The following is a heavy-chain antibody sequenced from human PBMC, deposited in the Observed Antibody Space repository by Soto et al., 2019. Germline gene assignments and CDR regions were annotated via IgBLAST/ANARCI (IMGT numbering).Heavy chain of an antibody. CDR2: IFSNDEK. Sequence: QVTLKESGPVLVKPTETLTLTCTVSGFSLSNARMGVSWIRQPPGKALEWLAHIFSNDEKSYSTSLKSRLTISKDTSKSQVVLTMTNMDPVDTATYYCARIVRSIAAAGTGWFDPWGQGTLVTVSS. D-gene: IGHD6-13*01. J-gene: IGHJ5*02. CDR1: GFSLSNARMG. CDR3: ARIVRSIAAAGTGWFDP. V-gene: IGHV2-26*01.